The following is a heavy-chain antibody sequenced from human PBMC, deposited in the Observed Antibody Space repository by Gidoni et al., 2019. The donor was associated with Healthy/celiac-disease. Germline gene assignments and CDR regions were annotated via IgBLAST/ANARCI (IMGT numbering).Heavy chain of an antibody. CDR2: ISYDGSNK. D-gene: IGHD3-3*01. Sequence: QVQLVESRGGVVQPGRSLRPSCAASGFTFSSYGLHWVRQAPGKGLEWVAVISYDGSNKYYADSVKGRFTISRDNSKNTLYLQMNSLRAEDTAVYYCANGAFFWSAPPPPGWFDPWGQGTLVTVSS. J-gene: IGHJ5*02. CDR1: GFTFSSYG. V-gene: IGHV3-30*18. CDR3: ANGAFFWSAPPPPGWFDP.